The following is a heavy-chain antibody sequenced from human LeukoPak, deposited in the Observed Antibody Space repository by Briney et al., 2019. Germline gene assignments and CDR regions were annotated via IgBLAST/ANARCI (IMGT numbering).Heavy chain of an antibody. CDR2: IKKDESEK. CDR1: GFSFSSYW. D-gene: IGHD1-26*01. V-gene: IGHV3-7*03. J-gene: IGHJ4*02. CDR3: ATYSGAHHKTFDD. Sequence: GGSLRLSCAASGFSFSSYWMSWVRQAPGKGLEWVANIKKDESEKDYADSVKGRFTISRDNAKNSLYLQMNSLRAEDTAVYYCATYSGAHHKTFDDWGQGTLVTVSS.